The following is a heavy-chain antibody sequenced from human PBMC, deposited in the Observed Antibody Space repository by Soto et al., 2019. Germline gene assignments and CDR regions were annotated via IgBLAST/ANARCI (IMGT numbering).Heavy chain of an antibody. CDR1: GGTFSSYA. Sequence: ASVKVSCKASGGTFSSYAISWVRQAPGQGLEWMGGIIPIFGTANYAQKFQGRVTITADESTSTAYMELSSLRSEDTAVYYCARDPGWFGEFKNWFDPWGQGTLVTVSS. CDR2: IIPIFGTA. V-gene: IGHV1-69*13. D-gene: IGHD3-10*01. CDR3: ARDPGWFGEFKNWFDP. J-gene: IGHJ5*02.